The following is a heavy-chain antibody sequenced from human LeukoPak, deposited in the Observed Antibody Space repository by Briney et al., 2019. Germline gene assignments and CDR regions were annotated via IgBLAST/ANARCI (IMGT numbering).Heavy chain of an antibody. D-gene: IGHD6-6*01. V-gene: IGHV3-48*03. CDR2: ISSSGSTI. CDR1: GFTFSSYE. Sequence: GGSLRLSCAASGFTFSSYEMNWVRQAPGKGLEWVSYISSSGSTIYYADSVKGRFTISRDNAKNSLCLQMNSLRAEDTAVYYCARDWEQLATGLDYWGQGTLVTVSS. J-gene: IGHJ4*02. CDR3: ARDWEQLATGLDY.